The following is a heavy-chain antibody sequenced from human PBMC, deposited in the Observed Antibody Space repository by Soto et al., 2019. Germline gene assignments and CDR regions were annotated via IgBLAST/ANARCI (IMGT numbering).Heavy chain of an antibody. CDR1: GFTFGDYA. V-gene: IGHV3-49*03. Sequence: GGPLRLSCTASGFTFGDYAMSWFRQAPGKGLEWVGFIRSKAYGGTTEYAASVKGRFTISRDDSKSIAYLQMNSLKTEDTAVYYCTSSFATDFWSGFDLENRFDYWGQGTLVTVSS. CDR2: IRSKAYGGTT. CDR3: TSSFATDFWSGFDLENRFDY. J-gene: IGHJ4*02. D-gene: IGHD3-3*01.